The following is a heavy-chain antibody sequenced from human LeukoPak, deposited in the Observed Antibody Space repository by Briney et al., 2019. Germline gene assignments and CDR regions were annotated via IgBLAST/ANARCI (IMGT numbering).Heavy chain of an antibody. CDR2: INDSGRT. CDR3: ARRWNYGRNYYIDV. CDR1: GGSFSNYY. J-gene: IGHJ6*03. V-gene: IGHV4-34*01. D-gene: IGHD1-7*01. Sequence: SETLSLTCAVYGGSFSNYYWSWIRQPPGRGLEWIGEINDSGRTNYNPSLMSRVTVSVDTSKNQFSLRLTSVTATDTAVYYCARRWNYGRNYYIDVWGTGAPVSVSS.